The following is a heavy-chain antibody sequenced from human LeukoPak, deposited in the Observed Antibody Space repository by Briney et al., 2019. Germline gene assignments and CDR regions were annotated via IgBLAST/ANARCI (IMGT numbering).Heavy chain of an antibody. CDR1: GGSFSSGGYY. CDR3: ARDLGGLGKIDY. D-gene: IGHD7-27*01. V-gene: IGHV4-31*03. Sequence: SQTLSLTCTVSGGSFSSGGYYWSWIRQHPGKGLEWIGYIFYSGTTYYNPSLKSRVIISVDASKNQFPLRLSSVTAADTAVYYCARDLGGLGKIDYWGQGTLVTVSS. J-gene: IGHJ4*02. CDR2: IFYSGTT.